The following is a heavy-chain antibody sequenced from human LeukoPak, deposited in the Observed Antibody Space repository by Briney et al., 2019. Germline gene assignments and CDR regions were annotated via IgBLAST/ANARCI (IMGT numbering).Heavy chain of an antibody. CDR1: GYTLTELS. V-gene: IGHV1-24*01. Sequence: GASVKVSCKVSGYTLTELSMFWVRQAPGKGLEWMGSFDPEDGKTVYAQKFQGRVTMTEDTSTDTAYMELSSLRSEDTAVYYCATGYLVTAGLMDVWGQGTTGTVSS. D-gene: IGHD6-13*01. CDR3: ATGYLVTAGLMDV. CDR2: FDPEDGKT. J-gene: IGHJ6*02.